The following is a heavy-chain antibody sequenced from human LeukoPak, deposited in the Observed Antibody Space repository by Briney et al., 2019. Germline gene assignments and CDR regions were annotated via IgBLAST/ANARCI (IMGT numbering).Heavy chain of an antibody. J-gene: IGHJ4*02. V-gene: IGHV3-30*18. CDR3: AKGVAYCGGDCSTPFDY. CDR2: IASNGGSE. D-gene: IGHD2-21*02. CDR1: GFTFTTYG. Sequence: GGSLRLSCAASGFTFTTYGLHWVRQAPGKGLVWVAAIASNGGSEYYADSVKGRFTISRDNSKNTLYLQMNSLRAEDTAVYYCAKGVAYCGGDCSTPFDYWGQGTLVTVSS.